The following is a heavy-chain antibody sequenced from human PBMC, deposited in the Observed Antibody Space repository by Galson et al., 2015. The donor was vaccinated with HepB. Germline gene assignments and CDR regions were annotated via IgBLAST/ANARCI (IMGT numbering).Heavy chain of an antibody. CDR1: GYTFTSYD. CDR2: MNPNSGNT. J-gene: IGHJ3*02. D-gene: IGHD5-18*01. V-gene: IGHV1-8*01. CDR3: ARGSVDTAMVINDAFDI. Sequence: SVKVSCKASGYTFTSYDINWVRQATGQGLEWMGWMNPNSGNTGYAQKFQGRVTMTRNTSISTAYMELSSLRSEDTAVYYCARGSVDTAMVINDAFDIWGQGTMVTVSS.